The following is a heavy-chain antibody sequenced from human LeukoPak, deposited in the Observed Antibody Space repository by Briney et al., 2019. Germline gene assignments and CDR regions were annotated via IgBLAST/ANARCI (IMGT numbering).Heavy chain of an antibody. Sequence: GGSLRLSCADSGFTFSSHWMSWVRQAPGKGLEWISYISRSGTTINYAESVKGRVTISRDNAKNSLYLQMNSLRAEDTAVYYCAREMGTIDDFWGQGTLVTVSS. J-gene: IGHJ4*02. V-gene: IGHV3-48*03. CDR2: ISRSGTTI. D-gene: IGHD5-24*01. CDR3: AREMGTIDDF. CDR1: GFTFSSHW.